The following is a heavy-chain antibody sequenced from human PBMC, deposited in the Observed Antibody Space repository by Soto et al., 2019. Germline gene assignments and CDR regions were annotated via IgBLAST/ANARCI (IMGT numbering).Heavy chain of an antibody. Sequence: GGSLRLSCAASGFTFSSYGMHWVRQAPGKGLEWVAVISYDGSNKYYADSVKGRFTISRDNSKNTLYLQMNSLRAEDTAGYYCAKDSSGWLGSFDYWGQGTLVTVSS. CDR2: ISYDGSNK. V-gene: IGHV3-30*18. D-gene: IGHD6-19*01. J-gene: IGHJ4*02. CDR3: AKDSSGWLGSFDY. CDR1: GFTFSSYG.